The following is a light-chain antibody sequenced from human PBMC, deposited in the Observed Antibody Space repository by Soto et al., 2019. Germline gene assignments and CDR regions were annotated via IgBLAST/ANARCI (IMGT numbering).Light chain of an antibody. CDR2: NNN. Sequence: QSVLTQPPSASGTPGQRVTISCSGSSSNIGSNTVNWYQQLPGTAPKLLMYNNNQRPSGVPDRFSGSKSGTSASLAISGLQSEDEAHYYCAAWDDSLNGAVFGGGTQLTVL. V-gene: IGLV1-44*01. CDR1: SSNIGSNT. J-gene: IGLJ7*01. CDR3: AAWDDSLNGAV.